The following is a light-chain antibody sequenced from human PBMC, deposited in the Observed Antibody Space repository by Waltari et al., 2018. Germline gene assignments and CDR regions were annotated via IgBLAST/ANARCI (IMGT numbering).Light chain of an antibody. J-gene: IGLJ2*01. CDR1: ISNIGTHS. CDR3: ATRDEGPTVV. V-gene: IGLV1-47*01. CDR2: LTH. Sequence: QSVLTQPPSASGTPGQSVTISCSGSISNIGTHSVYWYQQLPGTAPKLLIYLTHQRPPGVPDRFSASKSCTSASLAISGLRFEDEADYYCATRDEGPTVVFGGGTKLTVL.